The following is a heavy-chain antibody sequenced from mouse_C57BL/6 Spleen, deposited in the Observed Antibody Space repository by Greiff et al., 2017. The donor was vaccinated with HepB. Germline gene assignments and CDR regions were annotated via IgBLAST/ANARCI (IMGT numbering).Heavy chain of an antibody. J-gene: IGHJ4*01. CDR1: GFTFSSYA. V-gene: IGHV5-4*03. Sequence: EVMLVESGGGLVKPGGSLKLSCAASGFTFSSYAMSWVRQTPEKRLEWVATISDGGSYTYYPDNVKGRFTISRDNAKNNLYLQMSHLKSEDTAMYYCARSRHSIDYWGQGTPVTVSA. CDR2: ISDGGSYT. D-gene: IGHD3-2*01. CDR3: ARSRHSIDY.